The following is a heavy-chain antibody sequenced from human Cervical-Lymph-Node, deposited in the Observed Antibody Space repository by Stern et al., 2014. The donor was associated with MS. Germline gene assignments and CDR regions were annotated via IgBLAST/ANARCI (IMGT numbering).Heavy chain of an antibody. Sequence: QVQLVQSGSDLKKPGASVNVSCRASGYTFTTYGLNWVRQAPGQGLEWMGWINTKTGNPTYAQGLTGRFVFSLDTSVSTAYLQISSLKAEDTAVYYCARLFLGAIRYGMDVWGQGTTVTVSS. V-gene: IGHV7-4-1*02. CDR3: ARLFLGAIRYGMDV. D-gene: IGHD4/OR15-4a*01. CDR2: INTKTGNP. CDR1: GYTFTTYG. J-gene: IGHJ6*02.